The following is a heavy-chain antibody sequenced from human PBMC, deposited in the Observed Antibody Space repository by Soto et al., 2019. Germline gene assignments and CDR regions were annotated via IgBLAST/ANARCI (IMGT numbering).Heavy chain of an antibody. CDR1: GFTFSDHY. V-gene: IGHV3-72*01. CDR3: ARTKGPGWFDP. CDR2: TRNKANSYTT. Sequence: GGSLSLSCAASGFTFSDHYMDWVRQAPGKGLEWVGRTRNKANSYTTEYAASVKGRFTISRDDSKNSLYLQMNSLKTEDTAVYYCARTKGPGWFDPWGQGTLVTVSS. J-gene: IGHJ5*02.